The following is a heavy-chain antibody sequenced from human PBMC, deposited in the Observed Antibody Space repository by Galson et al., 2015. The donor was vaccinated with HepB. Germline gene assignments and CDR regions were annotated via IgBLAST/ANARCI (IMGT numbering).Heavy chain of an antibody. V-gene: IGHV1-69*04. CDR1: GGTFSSYA. J-gene: IGHJ2*01. CDR3: ARVAATVTTQSNWYFDL. Sequence: VKVSCKASGGTFSSYAISWVRQAPGQGLEWMGRIIPILGIANYAQKFQGRVTITADKSTSTAYMELSSLRSEDTAVYYCARVAATVTTQSNWYFDLWGRGTLVTVSS. D-gene: IGHD4-17*01. CDR2: IIPILGIA.